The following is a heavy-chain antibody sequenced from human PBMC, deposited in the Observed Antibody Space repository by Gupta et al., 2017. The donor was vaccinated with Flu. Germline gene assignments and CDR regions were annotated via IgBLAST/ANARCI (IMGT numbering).Heavy chain of an antibody. CDR3: ARLATAMAVDY. CDR1: GGSISSYY. J-gene: IGHJ4*02. Sequence: QVQLQESGPGLVKPAETLSLTCTVSGGSISSYYWSWIRQPPGKGLEWIGYIYYSGSTNYNPSLKSRVTISVDTSKNQFSLKLSSVTAADTAVYDCARLATAMAVDYWGQGTLGTVSS. D-gene: IGHD5-18*01. CDR2: IYYSGST. V-gene: IGHV4-59*08.